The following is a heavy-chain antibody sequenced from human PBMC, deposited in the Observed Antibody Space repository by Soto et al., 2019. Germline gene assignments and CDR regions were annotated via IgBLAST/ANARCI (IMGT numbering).Heavy chain of an antibody. D-gene: IGHD3-22*01. J-gene: IGHJ1*01. CDR1: GFTVSSNY. CDR2: IYSGGST. V-gene: IGHV3-53*01. Sequence: EVQLVESGGGLIQPGGSRRLSGAASGFTVSSNYMSWVRQAPGKGLEWVSVIYSGGSTYYADSVKGRFTISRDNSKNTLYLQMNSLRAEDTAVYYCARDRVESGYPEYFQHWGQGNVVTVSS. CDR3: ARDRVESGYPEYFQH.